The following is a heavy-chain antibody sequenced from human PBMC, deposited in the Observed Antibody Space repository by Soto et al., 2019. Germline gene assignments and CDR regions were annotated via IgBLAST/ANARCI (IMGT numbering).Heavy chain of an antibody. CDR3: ARDLDYQEGGGWFDAYDI. CDR2: ISRGRSYI. CDR1: GFTFSSYS. D-gene: IGHD2-21*01. V-gene: IGHV3-21*04. J-gene: IGHJ3*02. Sequence: GGSLRLSCAASGFTFSSYSMNWVRQAPGKGLEWVSSISRGRSYINYADSVKGRFTISRDNAKNSLFLQMNSLRVEDTAVYYCARDLDYQEGGGWFDAYDIWGQGTLVTV.